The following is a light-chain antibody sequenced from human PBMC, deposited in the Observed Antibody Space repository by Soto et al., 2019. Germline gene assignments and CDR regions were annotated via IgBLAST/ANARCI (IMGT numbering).Light chain of an antibody. J-gene: IGLJ3*02. CDR1: SSDVGAYQV. CDR3: CSYAGSRGWV. Sequence: QSALTQPASVSGSPGQSITISCAGTSSDVGAYQVVSWYQKHPGKAPKVLIYEDTKRPSGISNRFSGSKSGNTASLTISGLQPEDEGDYYCCSYAGSRGWVFGGGTQLTVL. CDR2: EDT. V-gene: IGLV2-23*01.